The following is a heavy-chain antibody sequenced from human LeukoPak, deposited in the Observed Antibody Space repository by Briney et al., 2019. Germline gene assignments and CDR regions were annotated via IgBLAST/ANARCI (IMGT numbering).Heavy chain of an antibody. CDR1: GYTFISYD. Sequence: ASVKVSCKASGYTFISYDIDWVRQATGQGLEWMGWISAYNGNTNYAQKLQGRVTMTTDTSTSTAYMELRSLRSDDTAVYYCARVPIRGVMVHYYYYMDVWGKGTTVTISS. CDR3: ARVPIRGVMVHYYYYMDV. V-gene: IGHV1-18*01. J-gene: IGHJ6*03. CDR2: ISAYNGNT. D-gene: IGHD3-10*01.